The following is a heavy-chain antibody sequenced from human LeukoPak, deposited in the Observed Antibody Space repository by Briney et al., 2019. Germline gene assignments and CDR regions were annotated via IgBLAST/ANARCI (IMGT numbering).Heavy chain of an antibody. CDR2: IYSGGST. D-gene: IGHD4-17*01. V-gene: IGHV3-66*01. CDR3: ASGTTVTAQRWYYFDN. J-gene: IGHJ4*02. Sequence: GGSLRLSCAASGFTVSSNYMSWVRQAPGKGLEWVSVIYSGGSTYYADSVKGRFTISRDNSKNTLYLQMNSLRAEDTAVYYCASGTTVTAQRWYYFDNWGQGTLVTVPS. CDR1: GFTVSSNY.